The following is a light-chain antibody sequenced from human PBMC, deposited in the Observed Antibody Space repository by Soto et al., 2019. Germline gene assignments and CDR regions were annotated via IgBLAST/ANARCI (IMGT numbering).Light chain of an antibody. CDR2: EVI. V-gene: IGLV2-14*01. CDR1: NSDIGGYNY. J-gene: IGLJ3*02. Sequence: QSALTQPASVSGSPGQSITISCTGTNSDIGGYNYVSWYQQHPGKAPKLIIYEVINRPSGVSNRFSGSKSGSTAFLTISGLQAEDEDDYYCSSYTSSTTPVFGGGTKVTVL. CDR3: SSYTSSTTPV.